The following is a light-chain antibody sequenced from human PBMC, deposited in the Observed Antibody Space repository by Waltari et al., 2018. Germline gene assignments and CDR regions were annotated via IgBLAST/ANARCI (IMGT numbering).Light chain of an antibody. J-gene: IGKJ2*01. Sequence: EIVMTQSPATLPVSPGEIATLSCRASQSVGTSLAWYQQRPGQAPRFLIYGASTRGTGIPARFSGSGSGTDFTLSISSLQSEDSAVYYCQQYNNWPYTFGQGTKLEIK. V-gene: IGKV3-15*01. CDR1: QSVGTS. CDR3: QQYNNWPYT. CDR2: GAS.